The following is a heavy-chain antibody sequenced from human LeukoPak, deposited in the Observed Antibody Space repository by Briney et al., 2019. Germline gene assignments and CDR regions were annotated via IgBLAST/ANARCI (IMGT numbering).Heavy chain of an antibody. V-gene: IGHV4-34*01. CDR3: AGGWKLRSKQIDY. CDR1: GGSFSGYY. J-gene: IGHJ4*02. Sequence: SETLSLTCAVYGGSFSGYYWSWIRQPPGKGLEWIGEINHSGSTNYNPSLKSRVTISVDTSKNQFSLKLSSVTAADTAVYYCAGGWKLRSKQIDYWGQGTLVTVSS. D-gene: IGHD3-3*01. CDR2: INHSGST.